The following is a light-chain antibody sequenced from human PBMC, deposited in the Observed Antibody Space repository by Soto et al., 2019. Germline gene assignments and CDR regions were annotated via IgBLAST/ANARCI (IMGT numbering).Light chain of an antibody. V-gene: IGKV3-15*01. CDR1: QSISSSY. CDR2: GAS. Sequence: EIVLTQSPGTLSLSPGERATLSCRASQSISSSYLAWYQQKPGQAPRLLLYGASTRATGIPVKFSGRGSGTEFTLTISSLQSEDFAVYYCQQYNDWPRTFGQGTKVDI. J-gene: IGKJ1*01. CDR3: QQYNDWPRT.